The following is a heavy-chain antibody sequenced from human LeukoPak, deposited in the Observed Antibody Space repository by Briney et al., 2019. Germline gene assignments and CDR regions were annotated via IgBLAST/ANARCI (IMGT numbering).Heavy chain of an antibody. D-gene: IGHD3-22*01. CDR3: ARDRNYYDSSGPDAFDI. CDR2: IIPIFGTA. Sequence: ASVKVCCKASGGTFSSYAISWVRQAPGQGLEWMGGIIPIFGTANYAQKFQGRVTITADESTSTAYMELSSLRSEDTAVYYCARDRNYYDSSGPDAFDIWGQGTMVTVSS. V-gene: IGHV1-69*13. CDR1: GGTFSSYA. J-gene: IGHJ3*02.